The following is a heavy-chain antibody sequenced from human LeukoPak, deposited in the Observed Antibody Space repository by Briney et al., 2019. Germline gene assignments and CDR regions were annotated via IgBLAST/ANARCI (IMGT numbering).Heavy chain of an antibody. D-gene: IGHD3-22*01. Sequence: KPGGSLRLSCAASGLTFSDYYMTWIRQAPGKGLEWVSSISGSGTTTYSADSVRGRFTVSRDNAKNSVFLHMNSLRAEDTAVYYCAIQITMIVVVPYFDYWGQGTLVTVSS. CDR3: AIQITMIVVVPYFDY. CDR2: ISGSGTTT. J-gene: IGHJ4*02. V-gene: IGHV3-11*04. CDR1: GLTFSDYY.